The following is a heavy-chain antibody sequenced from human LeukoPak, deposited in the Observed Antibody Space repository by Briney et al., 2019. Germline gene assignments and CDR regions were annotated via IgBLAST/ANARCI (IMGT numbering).Heavy chain of an antibody. CDR1: GASINTSNFY. J-gene: IGHJ5*02. CDR2: IYYTGRT. CDR3: SKQGRVAWGWFLLDP. V-gene: IGHV4-39*01. D-gene: IGHD3-10*01. Sequence: SETLSLTCTVSGASINTSNFYWAWIRQPPGKGLESIGNIYYTGRTYSNASLNSRVTISVDTSKNQFSLKLTSVTAADTAVYYRSKQGRVAWGWFLLDPWGQGTLVIVSS.